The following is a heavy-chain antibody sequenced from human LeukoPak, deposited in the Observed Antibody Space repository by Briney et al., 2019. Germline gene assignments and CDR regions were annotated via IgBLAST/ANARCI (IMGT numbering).Heavy chain of an antibody. CDR2: FDPEDGET. CDR3: ATARQYYYDSSGHPYFDY. CDR1: GYTLTELS. Sequence: ASVKVSCKVSGYTLTELSMHWVRQAPGKGLEWTGGFDPEDGETIYAQKFQGRVTMTEDTSTDTAYMELSSLRSEDTAVYYCATARQYYYDSSGHPYFDYWGQGTLVTVSS. V-gene: IGHV1-24*01. J-gene: IGHJ4*02. D-gene: IGHD3-22*01.